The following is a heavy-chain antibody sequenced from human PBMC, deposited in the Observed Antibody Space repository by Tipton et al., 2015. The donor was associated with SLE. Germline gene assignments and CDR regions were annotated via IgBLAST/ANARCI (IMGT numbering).Heavy chain of an antibody. CDR3: ATSTVTTNPDYYYGMDV. V-gene: IGHV3-21*01. CDR1: GFTFRNYA. CDR2: ITGTTGYT. D-gene: IGHD4-17*01. J-gene: IGHJ6*02. Sequence: SLRLSCAASGFTFRNYAMNWVRQAPGKGLEWVSSITGTTGYTNYSDSVKGRFTISRDNSRNTLYLQMNSLRPDDTAVYYCATSTVTTNPDYYYGMDVWGQGTTVTVSS.